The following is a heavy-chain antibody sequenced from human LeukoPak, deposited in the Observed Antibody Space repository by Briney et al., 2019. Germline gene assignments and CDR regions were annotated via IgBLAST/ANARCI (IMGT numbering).Heavy chain of an antibody. D-gene: IGHD3-3*01. V-gene: IGHV4-30-2*01. CDR2: VLYTGRT. CDR1: GGSITGGGFY. Sequence: SETLSLTCTVSGGSITGGGFYWTWIRQPPGKGLEWIGFVLYTGRTEYSPSLQSRITISVDRSKNQFSLKLSSVTAADTAVYYCASSYYDFWSEQNWFDPWGQGTLVTVSS. CDR3: ASSYYDFWSEQNWFDP. J-gene: IGHJ5*02.